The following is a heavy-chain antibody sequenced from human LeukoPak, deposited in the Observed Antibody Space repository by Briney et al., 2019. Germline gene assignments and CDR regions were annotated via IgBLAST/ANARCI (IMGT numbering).Heavy chain of an antibody. Sequence: GGSLRLSCAASGFTFSSYGMHWVRHAPGKGLEWVAVISYDGSNKYYADSVKGRFTISRDNSKNTLYLQMNSLRAEDTAVYYCAKVSAVVVVAAPSYGMDVWGKGTTVTVSS. D-gene: IGHD2-15*01. CDR2: ISYDGSNK. CDR1: GFTFSSYG. CDR3: AKVSAVVVVAAPSYGMDV. J-gene: IGHJ6*04. V-gene: IGHV3-30*18.